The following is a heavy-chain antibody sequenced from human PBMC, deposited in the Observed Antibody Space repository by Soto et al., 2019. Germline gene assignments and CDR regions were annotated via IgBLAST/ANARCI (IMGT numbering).Heavy chain of an antibody. Sequence: PGGSLRLSCEASGFMFNAYGMHWVLQAPGKGLEWVAVISFDGSNKYYAESVKGRFTISRDNSKNTLYLEMLSLRPEDTAVFYCAKAGTIAGTGTTPRAFDVWGQGTMVTVSS. CDR1: GFMFNAYG. CDR2: ISFDGSNK. J-gene: IGHJ3*01. CDR3: AKAGTIAGTGTTPRAFDV. V-gene: IGHV3-30*18. D-gene: IGHD6-13*01.